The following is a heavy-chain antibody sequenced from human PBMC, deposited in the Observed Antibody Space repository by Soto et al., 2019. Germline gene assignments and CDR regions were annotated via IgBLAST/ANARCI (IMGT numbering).Heavy chain of an antibody. D-gene: IGHD1-20*01. Sequence: EVQLVESGGGLVQPGMSLRLSCVASGFTFEDYDMHWFRQVPGKGPECGSGITCSGGTSDYAESVNGRFTISRDNAKNAVYLQMDSLRVKDTALYYSIRGRQGRVKLWGRGTLVTVSS. V-gene: IGHV3-9*01. CDR3: IRGRQGRVKL. CDR2: ITCSGGTS. J-gene: IGHJ1*01. CDR1: GFTFEDYD.